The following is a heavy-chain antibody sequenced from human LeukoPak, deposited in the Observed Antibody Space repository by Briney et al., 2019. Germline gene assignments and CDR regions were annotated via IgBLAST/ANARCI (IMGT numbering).Heavy chain of an antibody. V-gene: IGHV3-33*01. CDR1: GFTFSSYG. J-gene: IGHJ4*02. D-gene: IGHD3-22*01. CDR2: IWYDGTNK. CDR3: AATNYDSSGHKGRIDY. Sequence: QPGGSLRLSCAASGFTFSSYGMHWVRQAPGKGLEWVAVIWYDGTNKNYADSVKGRFTISRDNSKNTLYLQMNSLRAEDTAVYYCAATNYDSSGHKGRIDYWGQGTLVTVSS.